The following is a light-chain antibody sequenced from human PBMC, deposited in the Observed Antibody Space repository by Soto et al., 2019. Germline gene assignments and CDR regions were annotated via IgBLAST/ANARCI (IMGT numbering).Light chain of an antibody. CDR3: AAWDDTLSGLSV. J-gene: IGLJ1*01. CDR2: RNS. Sequence: QSALTQSPSASGTPGQRVTISCSGSASTIGRNYVYWYQQLPGTAPKLLIYRNSQRPSGVPDRFSGSKSGTSASLAISGLRSEDEADYYCAAWDDTLSGLSVFGAGTKVTVL. V-gene: IGLV1-47*01. CDR1: ASTIGRNY.